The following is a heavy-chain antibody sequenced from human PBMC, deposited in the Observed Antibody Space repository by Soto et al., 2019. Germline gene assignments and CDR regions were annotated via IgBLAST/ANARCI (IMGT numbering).Heavy chain of an antibody. V-gene: IGHV1-2*04. J-gene: IGHJ3*02. CDR3: AREFIAAAGIGAAFDI. D-gene: IGHD6-13*01. CDR2: INPKSGGT. CDR1: GYTFTAYY. Sequence: ASVKYSCTAAGYTFTAYYMPWVRQAPGQGLEWMGWINPKSGGTNYAQKFQGWVTMTRDTSISTAYMELSRLRSDDTAVYYCAREFIAAAGIGAAFDIWGQGTMVPVS.